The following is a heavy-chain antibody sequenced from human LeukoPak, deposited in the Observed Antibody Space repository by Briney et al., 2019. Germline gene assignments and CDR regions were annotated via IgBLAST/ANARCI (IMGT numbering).Heavy chain of an antibody. Sequence: GGSLRLSCAASGFTFSSYAMSWVRQAPGKGLEWVSAISGSGGSTYYADSVKGRFTISRDNSKNTLYLQMNSLRAEDTAVYYCAKDQALSIYGKDAFDIWGQGTMVTVSS. J-gene: IGHJ3*02. V-gene: IGHV3-23*01. D-gene: IGHD5/OR15-5a*01. CDR1: GFTFSSYA. CDR2: ISGSGGST. CDR3: AKDQALSIYGKDAFDI.